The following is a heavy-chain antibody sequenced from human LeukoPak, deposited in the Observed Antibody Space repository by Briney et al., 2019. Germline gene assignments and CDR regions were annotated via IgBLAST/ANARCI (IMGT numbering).Heavy chain of an antibody. CDR1: RFTFSNYA. Sequence: GGSLRLSCAAARFTFSNYAMSWVRQAPGKGLEWVSCISGGGGYTYYADSVKGRFTISRDNSKNTLYLQMNSLRAEDTAVYYCAKGAFERFGEPSDYWGQGTLVTVSS. CDR3: AKGAFERFGEPSDY. V-gene: IGHV3-23*01. J-gene: IGHJ4*02. D-gene: IGHD3-10*01. CDR2: ISGGGGYT.